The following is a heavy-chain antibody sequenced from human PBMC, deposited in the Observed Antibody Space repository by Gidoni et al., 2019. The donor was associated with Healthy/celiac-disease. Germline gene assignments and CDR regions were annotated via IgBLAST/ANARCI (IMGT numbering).Heavy chain of an antibody. CDR3: ATFAPMERAIYYYYGMDV. Sequence: QVQLVQSGAEVKKTGASVKVSCKVSGYTLPELSMHWVRQAPGKGLEWMGGFDPEDGETIYAQKFQGRVTMTEDTSTDTAYMELSSLRSEDTAVYYCATFAPMERAIYYYYGMDVWGKGTTVTVSS. J-gene: IGHJ6*04. D-gene: IGHD1-26*01. CDR1: GYTLPELS. V-gene: IGHV1-24*01. CDR2: FDPEDGET.